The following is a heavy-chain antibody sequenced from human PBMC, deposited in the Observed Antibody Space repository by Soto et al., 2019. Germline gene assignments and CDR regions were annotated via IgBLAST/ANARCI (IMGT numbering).Heavy chain of an antibody. CDR1: GGSISNHY. CDR2: IYYNGNT. J-gene: IGHJ4*02. D-gene: IGHD7-27*01. CDR3: TRANWYSEY. V-gene: IGHV4-59*11. Sequence: TSETLSLTCTVSGGSISNHYWSWIRQPPGKGLEWIGYIYYNGNTNYNPSLKSRVTMSVDTSKNQISLKLSSVTAADTAVYYCTRANWYSEYWGPAPLVTVSS.